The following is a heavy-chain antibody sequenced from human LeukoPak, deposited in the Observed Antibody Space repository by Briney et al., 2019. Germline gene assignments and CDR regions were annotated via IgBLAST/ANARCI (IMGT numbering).Heavy chain of an antibody. D-gene: IGHD2-15*01. V-gene: IGHV3-30*04. J-gene: IGHJ4*02. CDR2: LSYDGNNK. Sequence: AGSLRLSCAASGFTFDLYAMHWVRQAPGRGLEWVAVLSYDGNNKYYAESVKGRFTISRDNSRNTLHLQMSSLRVADTAVYYCARDQVELCSSGSCYVIDNWGPGTPVAASS. CDR3: ARDQVELCSSGSCYVIDN. CDR1: GFTFDLYA.